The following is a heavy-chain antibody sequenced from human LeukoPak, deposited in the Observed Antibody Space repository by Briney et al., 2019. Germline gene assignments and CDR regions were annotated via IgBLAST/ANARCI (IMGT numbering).Heavy chain of an antibody. D-gene: IGHD3-22*01. Sequence: GGSLRLSCAASGFSFGNYWMSWVRQAPGKRLECVANIKGESERRYVDSVQGRFTISRDNAKNSLYLQMNSLRVEDTAMYYCARDYLDSSGAHYDYWGHGTLVTVSS. CDR3: ARDYLDSSGAHYDY. J-gene: IGHJ4*01. CDR2: IKGESER. CDR1: GFSFGNYW. V-gene: IGHV3-7*01.